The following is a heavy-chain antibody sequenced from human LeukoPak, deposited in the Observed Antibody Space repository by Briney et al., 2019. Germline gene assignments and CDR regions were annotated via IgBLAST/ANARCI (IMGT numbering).Heavy chain of an antibody. V-gene: IGHV4-30-4*01. CDR1: GGSLKSVDYD. Sequence: PSEALSLTCIVSGGSLKSVDYDLSWIRHPPGKGLDWIGQIHYSRRTQYDPSLKSRATISVDTSKNQFYVNLSSLPASGTAVFYCDRETTGTTYHFDYWRRGKLVPVSA. J-gene: IGHJ4*02. CDR2: IHYSRRT. CDR3: DRETTGTTYHFDY. D-gene: IGHD4-17*01.